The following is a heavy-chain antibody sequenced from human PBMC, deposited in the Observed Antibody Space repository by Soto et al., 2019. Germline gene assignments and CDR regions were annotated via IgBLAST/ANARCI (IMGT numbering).Heavy chain of an antibody. Sequence: EVQLVQSGAEVKKPGESLKISCQGSGYSFTNYLIVWVRQMPGKGLEWMGLIYPGDSDTRYSPSFQGQVTISADKSINTAFLQWSSLKPSDTAIYYCARRGAGRGHYYDGMDVWGQGTTVTVSS. D-gene: IGHD6-19*01. V-gene: IGHV5-51*01. CDR1: GYSFTNYL. J-gene: IGHJ6*02. CDR2: IYPGDSDT. CDR3: ARRGAGRGHYYDGMDV.